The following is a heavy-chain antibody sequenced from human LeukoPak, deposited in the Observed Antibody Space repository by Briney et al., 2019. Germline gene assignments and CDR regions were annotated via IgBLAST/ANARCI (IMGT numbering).Heavy chain of an antibody. D-gene: IGHD2-15*01. CDR3: AKVLGDFDAFDI. Sequence: GGSLRLSCAASGFTFSSYGMHWVRQAPGKGLEWVAVISYDGSNKYYADSVKGRFTISRDNSKNTLYLQMNSLGAEDTAVYYCAKVLGDFDAFDIWGQGTMVTVSS. V-gene: IGHV3-30*18. CDR1: GFTFSSYG. J-gene: IGHJ3*02. CDR2: ISYDGSNK.